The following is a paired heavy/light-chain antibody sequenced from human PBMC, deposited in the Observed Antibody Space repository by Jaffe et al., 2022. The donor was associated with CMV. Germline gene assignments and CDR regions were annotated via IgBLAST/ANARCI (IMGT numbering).Heavy chain of an antibody. Sequence: EVQLVESGGGLIQSGGSLRLSCAASGFSVSGTYMTWVRQAPGKGLEWVSMIYGAGTTFYADSVKGRFTISRDISENTLYLQMNTLTAEDTAVYFCARLNIGAIIMIPAAGVLDVWGQGTTVTVSS. J-gene: IGHJ6*02. CDR3: ARLNIGAIIMIPAAGVLDV. D-gene: IGHD3-10*01. CDR2: IYGAGTT. V-gene: IGHV3-53*01. CDR1: GFSVSGTY.
Light chain of an antibody. J-gene: IGLJ1*01. CDR3: CSYGGSSAFEWV. CDR1: SSDIGTFNY. CDR2: DVT. V-gene: IGLV2-11*01. Sequence: QSALTQPRSVSGSLGQSVTISCTGTSSDIGTFNYVSWYQQSPGKAPKLIIHDVTKRPSGVPDRFSGSKSGNTASLTISGLQTEDEADYYCCSYGGSSAFEWVFGTGTMVTVL.